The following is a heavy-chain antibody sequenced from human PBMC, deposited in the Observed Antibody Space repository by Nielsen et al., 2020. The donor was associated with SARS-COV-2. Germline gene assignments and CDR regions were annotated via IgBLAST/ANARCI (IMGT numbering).Heavy chain of an antibody. CDR1: GDSSFTDG. V-gene: IGHV1-18*01. J-gene: IGHJ4*02. CDR3: ARSTGVLGPKHFDS. D-gene: IGHD5/OR15-5a*01. Sequence: ASVKVSCKASGDSSFTDGINWVRQAPGQGFEWMGWISVYNGNTNHAENFQARVTMTTEKSTSTTYMELTSLRSDDTAVYYCARSTGVLGPKHFDSWGQGTLVTVSS. CDR2: ISVYNGNT.